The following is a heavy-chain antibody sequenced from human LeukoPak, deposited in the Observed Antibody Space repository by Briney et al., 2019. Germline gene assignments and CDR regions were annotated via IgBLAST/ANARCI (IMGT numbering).Heavy chain of an antibody. CDR1: GFTFSSYE. D-gene: IGHD5-18*01. CDR3: ARQDTAMVLYYYGMDV. V-gene: IGHV3-48*03. J-gene: IGHJ6*02. Sequence: GGSLRLSCAASGFTFSSYEMNWVRQAPGKGLEWVSYISSSGSTIYYADSVKGRFTISRDNAKNSLYLQMNSLRAEDTAVHYCARQDTAMVLYYYGMDVWGQGTTVTVSS. CDR2: ISSSGSTI.